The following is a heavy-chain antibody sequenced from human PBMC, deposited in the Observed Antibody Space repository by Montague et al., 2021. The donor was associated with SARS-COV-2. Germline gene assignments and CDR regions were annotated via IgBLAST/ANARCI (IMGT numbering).Heavy chain of an antibody. J-gene: IGHJ4*02. D-gene: IGHD2-15*01. CDR2: ISGSGGNT. CDR3: ASLGYCSGGRCYSGDY. CDR1: GFTFSSYA. Sequence: SLRLSCAASGFTFSSYAMSWVRQAPGKGLEWVSGISGSGGNTYYADSVKGRFTISRDNSENTLYLQMNSLTAEDTAVYYCASLGYCSGGRCYSGDYWGQGTLVTVSS. V-gene: IGHV3-23*01.